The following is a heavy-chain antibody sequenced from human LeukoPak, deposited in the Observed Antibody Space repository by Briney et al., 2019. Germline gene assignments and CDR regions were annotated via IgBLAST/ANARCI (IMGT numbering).Heavy chain of an antibody. CDR1: GYTFTSYA. CDR2: INTNTGNP. D-gene: IGHD3-10*01. Sequence: GASVKVSCKASGYTFTSYAMNWVRQAPGQGLEWMGWINTNTGNPTYAQGFTGRFVFSLDTSVSTAYLQISSLKAEDTAVYYCARVKVVRGVIIATIFDYWGQGTRVTVSS. J-gene: IGHJ4*02. V-gene: IGHV7-4-1*02. CDR3: ARVKVVRGVIIATIFDY.